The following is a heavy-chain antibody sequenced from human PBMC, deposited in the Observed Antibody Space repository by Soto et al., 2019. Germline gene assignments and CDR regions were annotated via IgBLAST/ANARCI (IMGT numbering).Heavy chain of an antibody. CDR1: GFSLSTSGVG. CDR2: IYWDDDK. CDR3: AHSGGGWELLRWFDP. J-gene: IGHJ5*02. V-gene: IGHV2-5*02. Sequence: QITLKESGPTLVKPTQTLTLTCTFSGFSLSTSGVGVGWIRQPPGKALEWLALIYWDDDKRYSPSLKSRLTLTKDTSKNQVVLTMTNMDPVDTATYYCAHSGGGWELLRWFDPWGQGTLVTVSS. D-gene: IGHD1-26*01.